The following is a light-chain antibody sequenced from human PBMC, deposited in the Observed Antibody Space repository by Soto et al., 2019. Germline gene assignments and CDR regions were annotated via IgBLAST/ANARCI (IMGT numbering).Light chain of an antibody. CDR2: GAS. Sequence: IVLSHSPATLSVSPWERSTLSFSSSQSVSSNLAWYQQKPGQAPRLLIYGASTRATGIPARFSGSGSGSDFTLTISRLEPEDFAVYYCQQYGSSPPITFGQGTRLEI. J-gene: IGKJ5*01. CDR1: QSVSSN. V-gene: IGKV3-20*01. CDR3: QQYGSSPPIT.